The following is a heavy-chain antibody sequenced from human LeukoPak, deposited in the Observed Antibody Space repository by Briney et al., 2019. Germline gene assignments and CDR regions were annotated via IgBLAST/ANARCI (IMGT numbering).Heavy chain of an antibody. D-gene: IGHD3-10*01. CDR1: EFTFSSYA. CDR3: ARGHTNGSGRCMDV. J-gene: IGHJ6*03. V-gene: IGHV3-23*01. Sequence: PGGSLRLSCAASEFTFSSYAMIWVRQAPGKGLEWVSSISSNGAGTYYADSVKGRFTITRDNSENMLYLQMNSLRAEDTAVYYCARGHTNGSGRCMDVWGTGTMVTVSS. CDR2: ISSNGAGT.